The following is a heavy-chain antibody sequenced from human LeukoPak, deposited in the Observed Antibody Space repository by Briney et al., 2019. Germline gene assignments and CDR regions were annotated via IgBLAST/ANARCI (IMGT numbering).Heavy chain of an antibody. CDR3: ARDDRSDYYGSGSQRFDP. CDR1: GGSFSGYY. D-gene: IGHD3-10*01. V-gene: IGHV4-34*01. J-gene: IGHJ5*02. CDR2: INHSGST. Sequence: SETLSLTCAVYGGSFSGYYWTWIRQPPGKGLEWIGEINHSGSTNCNPSLKSRVTISVDKSKNQFSLKLSSVTAADTAVYYCARDDRSDYYGSGSQRFDPWGQGTLVTVSS.